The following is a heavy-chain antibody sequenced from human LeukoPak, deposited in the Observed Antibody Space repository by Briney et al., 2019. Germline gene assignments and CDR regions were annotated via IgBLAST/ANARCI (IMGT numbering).Heavy chain of an antibody. D-gene: IGHD6-19*01. V-gene: IGHV3-23*01. CDR1: GFTFNSYA. CDR3: AKTATGYSSGHYPGWPVDY. Sequence: GGSLRLSCAASGFTFNSYAMYWVRQAPGKGLEWVSGIFGSGGSVHYADSVKGRFAISRDNSKNRVYLQMNSLRAEDTAVYYCAKTATGYSSGHYPGWPVDYWGQGTLVTVSS. J-gene: IGHJ4*02. CDR2: IFGSGGSV.